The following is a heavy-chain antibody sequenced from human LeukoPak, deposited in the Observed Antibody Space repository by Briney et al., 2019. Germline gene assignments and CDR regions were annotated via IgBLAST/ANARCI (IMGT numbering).Heavy chain of an antibody. D-gene: IGHD2-21*02. J-gene: IGHJ4*02. Sequence: KSSETLSLTRTVSGASLTISYGSWLRRPPGGARVCVGYNYYRGTTTYNPSLERRVTMSLDLSQPQYSLRLNSVTATDTVVYYCARLDCGGDCYVDYWGQGTLVTVSS. V-gene: IGHV4-59*08. CDR2: NYYRGTT. CDR1: GASLTISY. CDR3: ARLDCGGDCYVDY.